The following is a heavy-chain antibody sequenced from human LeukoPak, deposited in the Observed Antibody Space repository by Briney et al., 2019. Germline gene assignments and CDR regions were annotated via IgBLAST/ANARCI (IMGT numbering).Heavy chain of an antibody. CDR2: IRYDGSNK. J-gene: IGHJ4*02. CDR3: ARGDYYDSSGFGY. Sequence: GGSLRLSCAASGFTFSSYGMHWVRQAPGKGLEWVAFIRYDGSNKYYADSVKGRFTISRDNSKNTLYLQMNSLRAEDTAVYYCARGDYYDSSGFGYWGQGTLVTVSS. CDR1: GFTFSSYG. V-gene: IGHV3-30*02. D-gene: IGHD3-22*01.